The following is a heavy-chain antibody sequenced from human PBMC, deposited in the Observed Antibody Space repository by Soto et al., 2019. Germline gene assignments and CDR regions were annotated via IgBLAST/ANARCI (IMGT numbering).Heavy chain of an antibody. CDR1: GFIFSEYA. V-gene: IGHV4-59*08. J-gene: IGHJ4*01. CDR3: ARAHYGDWNY. CDR2: IYYSGST. D-gene: IGHD4-17*01. Sequence: PGGSLRLSCAASGFIFSEYAMTWVRQPPGKGLEWIGYIYYSGSTNYNPSLKSRVTISVDTSKNQFSLKLSSVTAADTAVYYCARAHYGDWNYWGQGTLVTVSS.